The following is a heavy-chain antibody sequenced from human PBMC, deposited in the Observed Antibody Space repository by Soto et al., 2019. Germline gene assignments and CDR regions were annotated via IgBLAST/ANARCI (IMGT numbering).Heavy chain of an antibody. CDR2: IYSGGST. V-gene: IGHV3-66*01. CDR1: GFTVSSNY. D-gene: IGHD5-18*01. J-gene: IGHJ4*02. Sequence: PGGSLRLSCAASGFTVSSNYMSWVRQAPGMGLEWVSVIYSGGSTYYADSVKGRFTISRDNSKNTLYLQMNSPRAEDTAVYYCARSPYSYGPIDYWGQGTLVTVSS. CDR3: ARSPYSYGPIDY.